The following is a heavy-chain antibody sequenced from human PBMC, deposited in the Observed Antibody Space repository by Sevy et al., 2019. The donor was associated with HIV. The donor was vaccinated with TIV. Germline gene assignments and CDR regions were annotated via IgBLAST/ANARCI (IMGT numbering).Heavy chain of an antibody. CDR3: VSLFLSYRSGWSYFDY. CDR1: GFTVNDKY. V-gene: IGHV3-66*02. D-gene: IGHD6-19*01. J-gene: IGHJ4*02. CDR2: IFSSGST. Sequence: GGSLRLSCAISGFTVNDKYIIWVRQAPGKGLEWVSVIFSSGSTCYADSAKGRFTISRDNSKNTVDLQMNSVRAEDTAVYYCVSLFLSYRSGWSYFDYWGQGTLVTVSS.